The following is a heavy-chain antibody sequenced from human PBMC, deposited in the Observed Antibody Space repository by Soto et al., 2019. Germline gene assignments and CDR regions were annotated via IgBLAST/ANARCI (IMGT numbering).Heavy chain of an antibody. CDR3: ARRGIAYCGGDCDYDY. D-gene: IGHD2-21*02. Sequence: GESLKISCNGSGYSFTSYWIGWVRQMPGKGLEWMGIIYPGDSDTRYSPSFRGQVTISADKSISTAYLQWSSLKASDTAMYYCARRGIAYCGGDCDYDYWVQGTLVTVSS. CDR2: IYPGDSDT. J-gene: IGHJ4*02. V-gene: IGHV5-51*01. CDR1: GYSFTSYW.